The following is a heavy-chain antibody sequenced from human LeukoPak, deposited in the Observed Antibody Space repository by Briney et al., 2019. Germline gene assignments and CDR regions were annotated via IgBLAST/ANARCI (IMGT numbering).Heavy chain of an antibody. CDR2: INHSGST. Sequence: PSETLSLTCAVCGGSFSGYYWSWIRQPPGKGLEWIGEINHSGSTNYNPSLKSRVTISVDTSKNQFSLKLSSVTAADTAVYYCAIRDYGSGSYYKYYYYMDVWGKGTTVTISS. CDR3: AIRDYGSGSYYKYYYYMDV. V-gene: IGHV4-34*01. CDR1: GGSFSGYY. J-gene: IGHJ6*03. D-gene: IGHD3-10*01.